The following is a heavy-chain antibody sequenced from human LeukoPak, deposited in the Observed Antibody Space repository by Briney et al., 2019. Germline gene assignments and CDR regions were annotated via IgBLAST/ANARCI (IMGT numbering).Heavy chain of an antibody. CDR2: ISSSSSTI. Sequence: GGSLRLSCAASGFTFSSYEMNWVRQAPGKGLEWVSYISSSSSTIYYADSVKGRFTISRDNAKNSLYLQMNSLRTEDTALYYCAKDKVGGNSGTALGYWGQGTLVTVSS. V-gene: IGHV3-48*01. J-gene: IGHJ4*02. CDR3: AKDKVGGNSGTALGY. D-gene: IGHD4-23*01. CDR1: GFTFSSYE.